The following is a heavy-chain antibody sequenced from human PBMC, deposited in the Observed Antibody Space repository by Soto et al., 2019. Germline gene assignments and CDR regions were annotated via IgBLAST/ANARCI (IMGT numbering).Heavy chain of an antibody. J-gene: IGHJ4*02. D-gene: IGHD6-13*01. Sequence: PGGSLRLSCAASGFTFSSYSMNWVRQAPGKGLEWVSYISSSSDTIYHADSVKGRFTISRDNAKNSLYLQMNSLRAEDTAVYYCARGLHSSSWLTLDYWGQGTLVTVSS. V-gene: IGHV3-48*01. CDR2: ISSSSDTI. CDR1: GFTFSSYS. CDR3: ARGLHSSSWLTLDY.